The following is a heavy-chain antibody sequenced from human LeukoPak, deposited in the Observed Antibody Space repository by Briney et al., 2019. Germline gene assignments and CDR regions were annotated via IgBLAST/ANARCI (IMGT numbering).Heavy chain of an antibody. D-gene: IGHD3-10*01. Sequence: SETLSLTCTVSGGSTRSYYWSWIRQPPGKGLEWIGEINHSGSTNYNPSLKSRVTISVDTSKKQFSLKLSSVTAADTAVYYCARGRTVLWFGELLSRGIRHYYFDYWGQGTLVTVSS. J-gene: IGHJ4*02. CDR1: GGSTRSYY. V-gene: IGHV4-34*01. CDR2: INHSGST. CDR3: ARGRTVLWFGELLSRGIRHYYFDY.